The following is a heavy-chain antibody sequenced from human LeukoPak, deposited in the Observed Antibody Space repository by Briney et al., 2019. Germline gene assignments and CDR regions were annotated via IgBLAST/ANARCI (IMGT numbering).Heavy chain of an antibody. V-gene: IGHV4-59*08. CDR2: ISYSGST. D-gene: IGHD1-26*01. CDR1: GGSISSYY. CDR3: ARGGRVGTYYFDY. Sequence: SETLSLTCTVSGGSISSYYWSWIRQPPGKGLEWIGYISYSGSTNYNPSLKSRVTISVDTSKNQFSLMLSSVTAADTVVYYCARGGRVGTYYFDYWGQGTLVTVSS. J-gene: IGHJ4*02.